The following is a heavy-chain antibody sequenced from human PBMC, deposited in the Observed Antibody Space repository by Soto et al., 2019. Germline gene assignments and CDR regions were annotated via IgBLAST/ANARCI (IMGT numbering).Heavy chain of an antibody. D-gene: IGHD6-19*01. J-gene: IGHJ4*02. CDR3: AKGYSSGWYYFDY. CDR1: GFIFDDYA. Sequence: LRLSCAASGFIFDDYAMHWVRQAPGKGLEWVSGISWNSGSIGYADSVKGRFTISRDNAKNSLYLQMNSLRAEDTALYYCAKGYSSGWYYFDYWGQGTLVTVSS. V-gene: IGHV3-9*01. CDR2: ISWNSGSI.